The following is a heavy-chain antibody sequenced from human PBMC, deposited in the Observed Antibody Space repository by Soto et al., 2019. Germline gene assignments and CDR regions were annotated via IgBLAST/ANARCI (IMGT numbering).Heavy chain of an antibody. CDR3: AKDQPQGGFDY. J-gene: IGHJ4*02. D-gene: IGHD3-16*01. CDR2: ISYDGSNK. V-gene: IGHV3-30*18. CDR1: GFTFSSYG. Sequence: GGSLRLSCAASGFTFSSYGMHGGRQAPGKGLEWVAVISYDGSNKYYADSVKGRFTISRDNSKNTLYLQMNSLRDEDTAVYYCAKDQPQGGFDYWGQGTLVTVSS.